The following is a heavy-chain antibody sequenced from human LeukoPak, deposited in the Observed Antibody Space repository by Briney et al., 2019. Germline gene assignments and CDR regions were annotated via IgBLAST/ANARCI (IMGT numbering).Heavy chain of an antibody. V-gene: IGHV4-30-4*07. CDR3: ARGTLWFGELLFDY. CDR2: IYYSGST. J-gene: IGHJ4*02. CDR1: GGSISSGGYS. D-gene: IGHD3-10*01. Sequence: SETLSLTCAVSGGSISSGGYSWSWIRQPPGKGLEWIGYIYYSGSTYYNPSLKSRVTISVDTSKNRFSLKLSSVTAADTAVYYCARGTLWFGELLFDYWGQGTLVTVSS.